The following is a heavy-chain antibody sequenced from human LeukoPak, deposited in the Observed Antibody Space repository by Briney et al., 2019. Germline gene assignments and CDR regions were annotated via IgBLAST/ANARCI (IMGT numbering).Heavy chain of an antibody. D-gene: IGHD6-6*01. CDR1: GGSFNSYY. CDR2: IYYTGST. Sequence: SETLSLTCTVSGGSFNSYYWNWIRQPPGKGLEWIGYIYYTGSTNYNPSLKSRVTMSVDTSKNQFSLKLSSVTAADTAVYYCARGGSRQISSSDFDYWGQGTLVTVSS. J-gene: IGHJ4*02. V-gene: IGHV4-59*01. CDR3: ARGGSRQISSSDFDY.